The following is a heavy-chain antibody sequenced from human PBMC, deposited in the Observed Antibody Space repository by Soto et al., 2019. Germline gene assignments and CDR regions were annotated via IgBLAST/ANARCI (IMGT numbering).Heavy chain of an antibody. CDR2: IYYSGSS. CDR3: ARHRGGGSGYYETPELDAFDI. Sequence: QLQLQESGPGLVKPSETLSLTCTVSGGSISSSSYSWGWIRQPPGKGLGWIGSIYYSGSSYYNPSLERRVTISVDTSKNQLSLKRSTVTAADTAVYYCARHRGGGSGYYETPELDAFDIWGEGTMVTVSS. D-gene: IGHD3-22*01. CDR1: GGSISSSSYS. V-gene: IGHV4-39*01. J-gene: IGHJ3*02.